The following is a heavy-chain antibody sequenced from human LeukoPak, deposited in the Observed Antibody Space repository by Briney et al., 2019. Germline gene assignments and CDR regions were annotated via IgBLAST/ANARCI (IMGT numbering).Heavy chain of an antibody. J-gene: IGHJ4*02. Sequence: QPGGSLRLSCAASAFTFSNYWMSWVRQSPGKGLEWVANMKEDGGDIIYVDSVEGRFTISRDNAKNSLYLQMNSLRVDDTAVYYCVRDRGYSTFYYWGQGTLVSVSS. CDR3: VRDRGYSTFYY. V-gene: IGHV3-7*01. CDR1: AFTFSNYW. D-gene: IGHD4-23*01. CDR2: MKEDGGDI.